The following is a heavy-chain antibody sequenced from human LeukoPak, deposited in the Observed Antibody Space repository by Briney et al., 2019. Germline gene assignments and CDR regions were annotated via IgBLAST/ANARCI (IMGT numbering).Heavy chain of an antibody. V-gene: IGHV3-53*01. CDR2: IYTGGNT. J-gene: IGHJ4*02. CDR1: GFTVDSNY. Sequence: GGSLRLSCAASGFTVDSNYLSWVRQAPGKGLEWVSTIYTGGNTYYAASVKGRFTISRGFSKNTVFLHMNSLRAEDTAMYYCARGDDSGYYDYFDYWGQGALVTVSS. CDR3: ARGDDSGYYDYFDY. D-gene: IGHD3-22*01.